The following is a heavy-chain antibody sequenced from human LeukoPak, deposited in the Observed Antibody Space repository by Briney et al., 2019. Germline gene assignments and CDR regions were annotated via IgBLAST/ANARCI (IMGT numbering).Heavy chain of an antibody. CDR1: GFTFHNFA. Sequence: GGSLRLSCVASGFTFHNFAMHWVRQAPGKGLEWVAVISNDERNKYYTDSVKGRFTISRDNSKNTVYLQMNSLRAEDTAVYYCAKVGANHVGYWGQGTLVTVSS. J-gene: IGHJ4*02. V-gene: IGHV3-30*04. CDR2: ISNDERNK. CDR3: AKVGANHVGY. D-gene: IGHD1-26*01.